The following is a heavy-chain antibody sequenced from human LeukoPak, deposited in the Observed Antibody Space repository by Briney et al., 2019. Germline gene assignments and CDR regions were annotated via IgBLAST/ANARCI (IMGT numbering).Heavy chain of an antibody. Sequence: PSETLSLTCTLSLDSTTSNFWCSVRQPPGKSLERIGEFHRSGNPNYNPSLQSRVTISTDRSINQTALEWSSMTAADTAVYYCAREMLGGFNPGAYWGQGTLVTVSS. CDR3: AREMLGGFNPGAY. CDR2: FHRSGNP. D-gene: IGHD1-14*01. CDR1: LDSTTSNF. V-gene: IGHV4/OR15-8*02. J-gene: IGHJ4*02.